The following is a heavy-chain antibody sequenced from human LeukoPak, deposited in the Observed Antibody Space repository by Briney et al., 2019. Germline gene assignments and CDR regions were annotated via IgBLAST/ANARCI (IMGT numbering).Heavy chain of an antibody. CDR2: ITTSDTTI. V-gene: IGHV3-11*04. D-gene: IGHD1-14*01. CDR1: GFTFSDYY. Sequence: GGSLRLSCAASGFTFSDYYMSWIRQAPGVGLEWVSYITTSDTTIYYADSVKGRFTISRDNAKNSLYLQMNSPRAEDTAVYYCARHAGSYAFDIWGQGTMVTVSS. J-gene: IGHJ3*02. CDR3: ARHAGSYAFDI.